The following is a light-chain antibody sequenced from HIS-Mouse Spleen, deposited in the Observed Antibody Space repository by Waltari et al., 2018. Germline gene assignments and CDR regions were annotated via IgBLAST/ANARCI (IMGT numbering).Light chain of an antibody. CDR3: MQGTHWLLT. CDR2: KVS. CDR1: QSLVHSDGNTY. Sequence: DVEMTQSPLSLPVTIGQPASISCRSSQSLVHSDGNTYLNWFQQRPGQSPRRLIYKVSNRDSGVPDRFSGSGSGTDFTLKISRVEAEDVGVYYCMQGTHWLLTFGGGTKVEIK. J-gene: IGKJ4*01. V-gene: IGKV2-30*02.